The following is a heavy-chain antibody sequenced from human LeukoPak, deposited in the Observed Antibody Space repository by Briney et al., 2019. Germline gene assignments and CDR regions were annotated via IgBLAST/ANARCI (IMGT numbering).Heavy chain of an antibody. J-gene: IGHJ4*02. D-gene: IGHD3-22*01. CDR2: ISGSGGST. V-gene: IGHV3-23*01. Sequence: GGSLRLSCAASGFTFSSYAMSWVRQAPGRGLEWVSAISGSGGSTYYADSVKGRFTISRDNSKNTLYLQMNSLRAEDTAVYYCANYYDSSGSSYFDYWGQGTLVTVSS. CDR1: GFTFSSYA. CDR3: ANYYDSSGSSYFDY.